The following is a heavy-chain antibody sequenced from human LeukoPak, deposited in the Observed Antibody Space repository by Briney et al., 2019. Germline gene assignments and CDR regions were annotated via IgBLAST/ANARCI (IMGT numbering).Heavy chain of an antibody. Sequence: GRALTLTCTASGCTFGDYAMSWVRQAPGKGLEWVGFISSKAHGGTTEYAASVKGRFTISRDDSKSIAYLQMNRLKTEDTAVYYCTRDVSSWGQGTLVTVSS. V-gene: IGHV3-49*04. CDR1: GCTFGDYA. CDR3: TRDVSS. J-gene: IGHJ5*02. CDR2: ISSKAHGGTT. D-gene: IGHD2/OR15-2a*01.